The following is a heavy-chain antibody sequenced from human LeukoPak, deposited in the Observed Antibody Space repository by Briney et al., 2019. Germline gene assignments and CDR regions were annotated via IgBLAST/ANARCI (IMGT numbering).Heavy chain of an antibody. CDR3: ASSGSYPPPYYFDY. V-gene: IGHV3-21*01. Sequence: GGSLRLSCAASGFTFSSYSMNWVRQAPGKGLEWVSSISSSSSYIYYADSVKGRFTISRDNAKNSLYLQMNSLRAEDTAVYYCASSGSYPPPYYFDYWGQGTLVTVSS. CDR1: GFTFSSYS. J-gene: IGHJ4*02. CDR2: ISSSSSYI. D-gene: IGHD1-26*01.